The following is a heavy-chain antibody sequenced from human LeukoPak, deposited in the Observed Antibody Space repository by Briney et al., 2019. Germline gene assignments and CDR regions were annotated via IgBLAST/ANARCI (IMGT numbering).Heavy chain of an antibody. V-gene: IGHV3-15*01. D-gene: IGHD3-22*01. J-gene: IGHJ4*02. CDR3: TTDPHYYDSSGCFFPPLS. CDR2: IKREPDGGTT. CDR1: GFTFSNAW. Sequence: AGGSLRLSCAASGFTFSNAWMSWVRQAPGKGLEWVGRIKREPDGGTTDYAAPVKGRFTISRDDSKNTLYLQMNSLKTEDTAVYSCTTDPHYYDSSGCFFPPLSWGQRTLVTVSS.